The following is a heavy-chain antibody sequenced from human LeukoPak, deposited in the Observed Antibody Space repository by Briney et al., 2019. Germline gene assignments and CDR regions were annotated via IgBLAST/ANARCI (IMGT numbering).Heavy chain of an antibody. J-gene: IGHJ4*02. V-gene: IGHV4-34*01. CDR1: GGSFSGYY. CDR3: ARGAPDRSIAVAAVGDY. D-gene: IGHD6-19*01. Sequence: KPSETLSLTCAVYGGSFSGYYWSWIRQPPEKGLEWIGEINHSGSTNYNPSLKSRVTISVDTSKNQFSLKLSSVTAADTAVYYCARGAPDRSIAVAAVGDYWGQGTLVTVSS. CDR2: INHSGST.